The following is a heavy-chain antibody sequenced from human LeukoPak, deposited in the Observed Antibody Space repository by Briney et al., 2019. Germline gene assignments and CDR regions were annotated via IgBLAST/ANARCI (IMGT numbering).Heavy chain of an antibody. D-gene: IGHD4-23*01. CDR2: INPPSDST. J-gene: IGHJ4*02. CDR3: AREASGGYFDY. V-gene: IGHV1-46*01. CDR1: GYTFSSYY. Sequence: ASVKVSCKASGYTFSSYYMHWVRQAPGQGLEWVGLINPPSDSTKYAQNFRGRVTMTRDTSTSTAYMDLSSLRAEDTAVYYCAREASGGYFDYWGQGTLVTVSS.